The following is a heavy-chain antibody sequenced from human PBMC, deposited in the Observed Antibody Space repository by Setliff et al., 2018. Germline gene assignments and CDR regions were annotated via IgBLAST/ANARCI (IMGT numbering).Heavy chain of an antibody. D-gene: IGHD2-8*01. CDR1: GGSITDRNW. Sequence: PSETLSLTCALSGGSITDRNWWNWVRQPPGKGLEWIGEINHSGSTNDNPSLKSRVTMSVDTSKNQFSLKLSSVTAADTAVYYCARDRQYCTSLSCLNSYFYYYAMDFWGQGTMVTVSS. CDR2: INHSGST. CDR3: ARDRQYCTSLSCLNSYFYYYAMDF. J-gene: IGHJ6*02. V-gene: IGHV4-4*02.